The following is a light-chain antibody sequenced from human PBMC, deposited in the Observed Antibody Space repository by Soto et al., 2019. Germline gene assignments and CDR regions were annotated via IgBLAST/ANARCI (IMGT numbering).Light chain of an antibody. CDR2: DVS. J-gene: IGLJ1*01. V-gene: IGLV2-14*03. CDR3: TSYTARRLYV. CDR1: SSDVGGYDY. Sequence: QSALTQPASVSGSPGQSITISCTGTSSDVGGYDYVSWYQQHPGKAPKLLIYDVSNRPSGVSTRFSGSKSGNTASLTISGLRAEDEGDYYCTSYTARRLYVFGSGTKVTVL.